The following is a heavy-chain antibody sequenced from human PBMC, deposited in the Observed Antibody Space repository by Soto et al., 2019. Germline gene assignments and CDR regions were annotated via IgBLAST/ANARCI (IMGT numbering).Heavy chain of an antibody. CDR1: GFTFSSYS. Sequence: PGGSLRLSCAASGFTFSSYSMNWVRQAPGKGLEWVSSISSSSSYIYYADSVKGRFTISRDNAKNSLYLQMNSLRAEDTAVYYCARDLSLWRFNYYDYYGMDVWGQGTTVTVSS. J-gene: IGHJ6*02. CDR3: ARDLSLWRFNYYDYYGMDV. CDR2: ISSSSSYI. V-gene: IGHV3-21*01. D-gene: IGHD3-16*02.